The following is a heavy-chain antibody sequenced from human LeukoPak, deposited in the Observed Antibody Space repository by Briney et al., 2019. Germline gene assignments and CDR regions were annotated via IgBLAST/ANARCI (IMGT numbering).Heavy chain of an antibody. D-gene: IGHD6-19*01. Sequence: GGSLRLSCAASGFTFSSYWMHWVRQAPGKGLVWVSRINSDGSSTSYTDSVKGRFTISRDNAKNTLYLQMNSLRAEDTAVYYCARDSYSSGAHFDYWGQGTLVTVSS. CDR3: ARDSYSSGAHFDY. V-gene: IGHV3-74*01. CDR1: GFTFSSYW. J-gene: IGHJ4*02. CDR2: INSDGSST.